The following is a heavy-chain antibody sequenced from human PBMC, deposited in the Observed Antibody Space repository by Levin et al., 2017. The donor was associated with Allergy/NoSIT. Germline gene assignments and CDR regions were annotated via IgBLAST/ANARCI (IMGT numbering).Heavy chain of an antibody. Sequence: LSLTCAASGFTFRSYAMSWVRQAPWKGLEWVSSISGSGGSTYYADSVKGRFAISRDNSKNKLYLQMSSLRAEDTAVYYCAKDAHSSGENWFDSWGQGTLVTVSS. D-gene: IGHD6-25*01. J-gene: IGHJ5*01. V-gene: IGHV3-23*01. CDR2: ISGSGGST. CDR1: GFTFRSYA. CDR3: AKDAHSSGENWFDS.